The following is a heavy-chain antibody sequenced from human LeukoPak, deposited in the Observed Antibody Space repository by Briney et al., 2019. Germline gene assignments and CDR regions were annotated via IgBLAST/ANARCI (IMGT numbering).Heavy chain of an antibody. J-gene: IGHJ6*02. Sequence: GRSLRLSCAASGFTFSSYGMHWVRQAPGKGLEWVAVIWYDGSNKYCADSVKGRFTISRDNSKNTLYLQMNSLRAEGTAVYYCARDRVGYCSGGSCYRIYYGMDVWGQGTTVTVSS. D-gene: IGHD2-15*01. CDR3: ARDRVGYCSGGSCYRIYYGMDV. CDR2: IWYDGSNK. CDR1: GFTFSSYG. V-gene: IGHV3-33*01.